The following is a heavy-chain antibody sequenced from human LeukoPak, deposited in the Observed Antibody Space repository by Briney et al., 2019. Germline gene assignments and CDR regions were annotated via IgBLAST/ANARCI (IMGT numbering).Heavy chain of an antibody. CDR3: ARYYYGSGRYLRAGLDY. CDR2: ISSSSSTI. D-gene: IGHD3-10*01. V-gene: IGHV3-48*04. Sequence: GGSLRLSCAASGFTFSSYSMNWVRQAPGKGLEWVSYISSSSSTIYYADSVKGRFTISRDNAKNSLYLQMNSLRAEDTAVYYCARYYYGSGRYLRAGLDYWGQGTLVIVSS. CDR1: GFTFSSYS. J-gene: IGHJ4*02.